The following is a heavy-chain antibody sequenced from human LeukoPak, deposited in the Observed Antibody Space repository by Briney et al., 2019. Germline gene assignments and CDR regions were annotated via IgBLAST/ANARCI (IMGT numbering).Heavy chain of an antibody. J-gene: IGHJ6*03. Sequence: GGSLRLSCAASGFSVSDHYMNWVRQAPGKGLEWVSVIHTDGSTYASDSVKGRFTISRDNSKNTLFLQMNSLRAEDTAVYYCAKGIYGSGSYYSNYYYNMDVWGKGTTVTISS. CDR1: GFSVSDHY. CDR3: AKGIYGSGSYYSNYYYNMDV. D-gene: IGHD3-10*01. V-gene: IGHV3-66*01. CDR2: IHTDGST.